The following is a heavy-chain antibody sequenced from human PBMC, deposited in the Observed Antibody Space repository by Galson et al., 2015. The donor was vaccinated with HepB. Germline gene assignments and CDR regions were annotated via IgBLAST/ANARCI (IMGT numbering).Heavy chain of an antibody. D-gene: IGHD2-21*02. CDR3: ARDKPPPYCGGDCYSFDI. V-gene: IGHV3-21*01. J-gene: IGHJ3*02. CDR2: ISSSSSYI. Sequence: SLRLSCAASGFTFSSYSMNWVRQAPGKGLEWVSSISSSSSYIYYADSVKGRFTISRDNAKNSLYLQMNSLRAEDTAVYYCARDKPPPYCGGDCYSFDIWGQGTMVTVSS. CDR1: GFTFSSYS.